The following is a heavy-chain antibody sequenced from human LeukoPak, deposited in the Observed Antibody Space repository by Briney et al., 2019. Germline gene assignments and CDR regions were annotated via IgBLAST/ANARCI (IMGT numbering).Heavy chain of an antibody. D-gene: IGHD2-15*01. V-gene: IGHV3-7*01. CDR3: AREDMWAFDM. CDR1: GFTLSHYW. J-gene: IGHJ3*02. Sequence: PGGSLRLSCAASGFTLSHYWMSWVRQAPGKGLEWVANIKPDGSEKDYVDSVKGRFTISRDNAKNSLYLQMDSLRAEDTAVYYCAREDMWAFDMWGQGTMVTLSS. CDR2: IKPDGSEK.